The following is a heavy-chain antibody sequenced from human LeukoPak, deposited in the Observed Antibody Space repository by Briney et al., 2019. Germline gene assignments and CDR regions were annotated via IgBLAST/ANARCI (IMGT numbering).Heavy chain of an antibody. D-gene: IGHD3-22*01. CDR1: GGSISSYY. J-gene: IGHJ4*02. CDR2: IYYSGST. CDR3: ARSTYYYDSD. V-gene: IGHV4-59*08. Sequence: SETLSLTCTVSGGSISSYYWSWIRQPPGRGLEWIGYIYYSGSTNYNPSLKSRVTISVDTSKNQFSLKLSSVTAADTAVYYCARSTYYYDSDWGQGTLVTVSS.